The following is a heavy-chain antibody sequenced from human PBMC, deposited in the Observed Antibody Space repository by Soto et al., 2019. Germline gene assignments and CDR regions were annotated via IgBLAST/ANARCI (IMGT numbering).Heavy chain of an antibody. CDR3: ARVPYSSSSDYYYGMDV. CDR1: GDSVSSNSAA. CDR2: TYYRSKWYN. D-gene: IGHD6-6*01. V-gene: IGHV6-1*01. Sequence: SQTLSITCAISGDSVSSNSAAWNWIRQSPSRGLEWLGRTYYRSKWYNDYAVSVKSRITINPDTSKNQFSLQLNSVTPEDTAVYYCARVPYSSSSDYYYGMDVWGQGTTVTVSS. J-gene: IGHJ6*02.